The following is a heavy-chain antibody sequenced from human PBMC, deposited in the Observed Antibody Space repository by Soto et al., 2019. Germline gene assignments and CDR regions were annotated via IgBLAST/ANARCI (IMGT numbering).Heavy chain of an antibody. CDR1: GGTFSSYP. V-gene: IGHV1-69*04. J-gene: IGHJ4*02. CDR3: AREQYGGDPMI. Sequence: QVQLAQSGAEVKKPGSSVKVSCKASGGTFSSYPISWVRQAPGQGLEWMGRIIPILGIANYAQKFQGRVTITADKSTSTAYMELSSLRSEDTAVYYCAREQYGGDPMIWGQGTLVTVSS. CDR2: IIPILGIA. D-gene: IGHD2-21*02.